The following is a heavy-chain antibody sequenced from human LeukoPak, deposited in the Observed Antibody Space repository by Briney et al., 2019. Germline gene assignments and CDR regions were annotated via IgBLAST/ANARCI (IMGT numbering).Heavy chain of an antibody. J-gene: IGHJ3*02. V-gene: IGHV4-61*02. CDR1: GGSISSGSYY. Sequence: SETLSLTCSVSGGSISSGSYYWSWIRQPAGKGLEWIGRIYSSGGTNYNPSLKSRVTISVDTSKNQLSLKLSSVTAADTAVYYCARDPALKYYDSSAEEEDAFDIWGQGTMVTVSS. D-gene: IGHD3-22*01. CDR3: ARDPALKYYDSSAEEEDAFDI. CDR2: IYSSGGT.